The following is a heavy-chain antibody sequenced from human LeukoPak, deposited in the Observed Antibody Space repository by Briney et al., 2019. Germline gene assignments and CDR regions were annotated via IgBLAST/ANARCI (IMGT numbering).Heavy chain of an antibody. Sequence: GGSLRLSCAASGFTFSSYAMSWVRQAPGKGREWVSSISGSGGSTYYADSVKGRFTISRDNSKNTLYLQMNSLRAEDTAIYYCAKNKGSGSHVNYCMDVWGKGTTVTVSS. J-gene: IGHJ6*03. V-gene: IGHV3-23*01. CDR2: ISGSGGST. D-gene: IGHD3-10*01. CDR1: GFTFSSYA. CDR3: AKNKGSGSHVNYCMDV.